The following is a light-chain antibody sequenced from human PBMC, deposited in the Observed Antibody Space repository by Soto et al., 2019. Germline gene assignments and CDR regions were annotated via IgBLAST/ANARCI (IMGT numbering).Light chain of an antibody. CDR2: SNN. Sequence: QPVLTQPPSASGTPGQRVTISCSGSSSNIGSNTANWYQQLPGTAPKLLIHSNNQRPSGVPDRFSGSKSGTSASLAISGLQSEDEADYYCSAWDDSLKGYVFGTGTKLTVL. J-gene: IGLJ1*01. CDR3: SAWDDSLKGYV. V-gene: IGLV1-44*01. CDR1: SSNIGSNT.